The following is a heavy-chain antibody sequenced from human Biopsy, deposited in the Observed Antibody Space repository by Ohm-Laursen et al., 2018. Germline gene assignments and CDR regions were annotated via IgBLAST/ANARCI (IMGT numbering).Heavy chain of an antibody. V-gene: IGHV1-2*02. CDR1: GYTFTGYY. Sequence: ASVKVSCKASGYTFTGYYLHWVRQAPGQGLEWMGWVNPDSGVTNFALKVQDRVTMTRDTSLNTAYLELSRLTSHDTAVYYCAKSHCSNPNCPDDALDAWGQGTVVTVTS. J-gene: IGHJ3*01. CDR2: VNPDSGVT. D-gene: IGHD2-8*01. CDR3: AKSHCSNPNCPDDALDA.